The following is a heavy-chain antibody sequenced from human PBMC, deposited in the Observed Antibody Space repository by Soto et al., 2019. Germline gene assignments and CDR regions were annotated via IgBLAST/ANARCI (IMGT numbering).Heavy chain of an antibody. CDR2: VVPMYDSV. D-gene: IGHD1-26*01. CDR1: GGTFNTYT. Sequence: QVQLVQSGAEVKKPGSSVKVSCEASGGTFNTYTINWVRQAPGRGLEWMGQVVPMYDSVNYAERFQGRVTITADKSTNIAYMELSSLRSEDTALYFCASWTSYSGTYCFDYWGQGTLVTVSS. CDR3: ASWTSYSGTYCFDY. V-gene: IGHV1-69*06. J-gene: IGHJ4*02.